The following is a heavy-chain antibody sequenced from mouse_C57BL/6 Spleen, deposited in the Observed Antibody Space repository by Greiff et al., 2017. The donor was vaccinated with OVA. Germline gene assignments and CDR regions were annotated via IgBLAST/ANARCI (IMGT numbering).Heavy chain of an antibody. CDR3: ARPRPLITGYFDV. CDR1: GFTFSDYG. D-gene: IGHD1-1*01. V-gene: IGHV5-17*01. CDR2: ISSGSSTI. Sequence: EVHLVESGGGLVKPGGSLKLSCAASGFTFSDYGMHWVRQAPEKGLEWVAYISSGSSTIYYADTVKGRFTISRDNAKNTLFLQMTSLRSEDTAMYYCARPRPLITGYFDVWGTGTTVTVSS. J-gene: IGHJ1*03.